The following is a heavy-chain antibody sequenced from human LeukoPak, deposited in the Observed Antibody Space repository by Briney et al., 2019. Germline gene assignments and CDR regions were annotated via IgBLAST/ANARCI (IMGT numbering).Heavy chain of an antibody. CDR2: IYYRGST. CDR3: ARDRSFRATYEFDP. V-gene: IGHV4-39*07. CDR1: GGSISSTSYY. D-gene: IGHD1-26*01. J-gene: IGHJ5*02. Sequence: SETLPLACTVSGGSISSTSYYWGWIRQPPGKGLEWIGTIYYRGSTYYNPSLKSRVTISVDTSKNQFSLKLSSVTAADTAVYYCARDRSFRATYEFDPWGQGTLVTVSS.